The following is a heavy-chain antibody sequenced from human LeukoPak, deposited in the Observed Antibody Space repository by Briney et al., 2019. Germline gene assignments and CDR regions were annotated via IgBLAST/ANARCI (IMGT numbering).Heavy chain of an antibody. CDR1: GGSISSGGYY. D-gene: IGHD5-12*01. V-gene: IGHV4-39*01. J-gene: IGHJ4*02. CDR3: ARRDIVTTINT. CDR2: ILYSGTT. Sequence: KPSQTLSLTCTVSGGSISSGGYYWSWIRQHPGKGLEWIGSILYSGTTFYNPSLKSRVTIFVDTSKNQFSLKLNSVTAADTAVYYCARRDIVTTINTWGQGTLVTVSS.